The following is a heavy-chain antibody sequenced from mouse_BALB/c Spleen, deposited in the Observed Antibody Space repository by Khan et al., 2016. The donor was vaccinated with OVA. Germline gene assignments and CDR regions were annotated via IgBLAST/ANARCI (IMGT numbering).Heavy chain of an antibody. J-gene: IGHJ4*01. CDR1: GYSITSNYA. Sequence: EVKLLESGPGLVKPSQSLSLTCTVTGYSITSNYAWNWIRQFPGNKLEWMGYISYSGSTNYNPSLKSPISITRNTSKNQFFLQLNSVTTEDTATYYCARGNYYGYAMDYWGQGTSITVSS. CDR2: ISYSGST. D-gene: IGHD1-1*01. CDR3: ARGNYYGYAMDY. V-gene: IGHV3-2*02.